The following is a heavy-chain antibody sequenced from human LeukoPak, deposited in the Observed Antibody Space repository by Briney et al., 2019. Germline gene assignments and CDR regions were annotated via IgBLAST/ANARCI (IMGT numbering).Heavy chain of an antibody. V-gene: IGHV4-59*01. CDR2: TYLSGNT. D-gene: IGHD1-26*01. J-gene: IGHJ5*02. CDR1: GASINSYY. Sequence: PSETLSLTRSVSGASINSYYWNWIRQPPGEGLEWIGNTYLSGNTNYNPSLKGRVTISLDTSKSQFSLKMSSVTAADTAVYYCAKDWELGSWGQGTLVTASS. CDR3: AKDWELGS.